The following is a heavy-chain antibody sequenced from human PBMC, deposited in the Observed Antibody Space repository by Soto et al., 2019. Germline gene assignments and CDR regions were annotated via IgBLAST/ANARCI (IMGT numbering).Heavy chain of an antibody. V-gene: IGHV3-33*01. CDR3: ARVVGSGSAFHYFYY. CDR1: GFSFRVYG. CDR2: IWSDGSNK. J-gene: IGHJ4*02. D-gene: IGHD3-10*01. Sequence: QVQLVESGGGVVQPGRSLRLSCAASGFSFRVYGMHWVRQAPGKGLEWVAVIWSDGSNKYYADSVKGRFTISRDNSKNTLYLQMNSLRAEDTAVYYCARVVGSGSAFHYFYYWGQGTLVTASS.